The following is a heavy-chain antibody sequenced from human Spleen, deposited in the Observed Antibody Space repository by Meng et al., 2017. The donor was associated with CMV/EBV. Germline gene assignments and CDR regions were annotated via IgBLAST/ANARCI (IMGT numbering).Heavy chain of an antibody. CDR1: GLTFSSYT. Sequence: GESLKISCAASGLTFSSYTMHWVRQAPGKGLEWVALMTYDGSNKYYADSVKGRFTISRDYSKTTLYLQMNSLRAEDTAVYFCARDARLQVERPYYGVDVWGQGTTVTVSS. CDR3: ARDARLQVERPYYGVDV. V-gene: IGHV3-30*04. CDR2: MTYDGSNK. J-gene: IGHJ6*02. D-gene: IGHD1-1*01.